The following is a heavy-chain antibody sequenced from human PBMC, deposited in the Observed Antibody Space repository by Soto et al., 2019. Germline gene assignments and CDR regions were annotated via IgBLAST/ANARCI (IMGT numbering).Heavy chain of an antibody. J-gene: IGHJ4*02. CDR3: TTAAGGMWGADY. CDR1: GFTFRNVW. CDR2: VKSRSDGGTT. D-gene: IGHD1-26*01. V-gene: IGHV3-15*01. Sequence: GGSRRLSCAASGFTFRNVWMSWVRQAPGKGLEWVGRVKSRSDGGTTDYAAPVKGRFTVSRDDSQSTLSLQMDSLKIEDSAVYFCTTAAGGMWGADYWGQGTPVTVSS.